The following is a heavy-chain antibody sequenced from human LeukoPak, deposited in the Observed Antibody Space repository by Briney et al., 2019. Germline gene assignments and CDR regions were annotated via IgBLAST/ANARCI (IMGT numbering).Heavy chain of an antibody. CDR2: INPTDSNV. J-gene: IGHJ4*02. V-gene: IGHV5-51*01. CDR3: ARHRFVGSNSCHGY. D-gene: IGHD6-13*01. Sequence: GESLKISCKGSGYSFTTYWIGWVRQTPGKALEWMGIINPTDSNVRYNPSFEGQVTISVDKSISTAYLQWSSLKASDTAMYYCARHRFVGSNSCHGYWGQGTLVTVSS. CDR1: GYSFTTYW.